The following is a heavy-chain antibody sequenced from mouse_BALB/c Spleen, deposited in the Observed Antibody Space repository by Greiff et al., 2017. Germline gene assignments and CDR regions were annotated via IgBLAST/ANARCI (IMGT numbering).Heavy chain of an antibody. Sequence: EVQVVESGGGLVQPGGSRKLSCAASGFTFSSFGMHWVRQAPEKGLEWVASISSGGSTYYPDSVKGRFTISRDNARNILYLQMSSLRSEDTAMYYCARKGNGNYVWFAYWGQGTLVTVSA. D-gene: IGHD2-1*01. J-gene: IGHJ3*01. CDR1: GFTFSSFG. CDR3: ARKGNGNYVWFAY. V-gene: IGHV5-6-5*01. CDR2: ISSGGST.